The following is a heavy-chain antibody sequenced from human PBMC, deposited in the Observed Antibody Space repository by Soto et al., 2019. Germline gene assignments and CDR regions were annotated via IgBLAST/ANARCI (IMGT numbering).Heavy chain of an antibody. J-gene: IGHJ4*02. CDR3: ARGDGGSYQEPFDY. CDR2: INPNSGGT. Sequence: ASVKVSCKASGYTFTDYYRHGVLQARGQGLEWMGWINPNSGGTNYAQKFQGRVTMTRDTSISTAYMELSRLRSDDTAVYYCARGDGGSYQEPFDYWGQGTLVTVSS. D-gene: IGHD1-26*01. CDR1: GYTFTDYY. V-gene: IGHV1-2*02.